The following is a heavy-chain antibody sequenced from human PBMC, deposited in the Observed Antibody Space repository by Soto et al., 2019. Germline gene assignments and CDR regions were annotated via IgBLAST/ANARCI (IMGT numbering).Heavy chain of an antibody. CDR3: ARANPRRITENWFDP. CDR1: GYTFTSYG. Sequence: ASVKVSCKASGYTFTSYGISWVRQAPGQGLEWMGWISAYNGNTNYAQKLQGRVTMTTDTSTSTAYMELRSLRSDDTAVYYCARANPRRITENWFDPWGQGTLVTVSS. CDR2: ISAYNGNT. J-gene: IGHJ5*02. V-gene: IGHV1-18*04. D-gene: IGHD1-20*01.